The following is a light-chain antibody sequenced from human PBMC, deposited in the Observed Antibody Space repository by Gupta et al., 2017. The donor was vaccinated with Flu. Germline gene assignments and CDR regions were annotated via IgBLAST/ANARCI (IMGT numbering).Light chain of an antibody. CDR3: QSYDSSLSGYV. Sequence: QSVLPQPPSVSGAPGQRVPISCTWSSSNIGAGYDVHWYQQLPGTAPKLLIYGNSNRPSGVPDRFPGSKSGTSASLAITGLQAEDEADYYCQSYDSSLSGYVFGTGTKVTVL. J-gene: IGLJ1*01. CDR1: SSNIGAGYD. V-gene: IGLV1-40*01. CDR2: GNS.